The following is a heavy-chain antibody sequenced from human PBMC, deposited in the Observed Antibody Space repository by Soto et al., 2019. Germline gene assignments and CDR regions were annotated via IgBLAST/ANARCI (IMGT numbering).Heavy chain of an antibody. J-gene: IGHJ4*02. CDR1: GFSLRTSGVA. D-gene: IGHD3-3*01. Sequence: SGPTLVNPTQTRTLTCTFSGFSLRTSGVAVGWIRQAPRKVPDWLAFIFSYDDNRYSPSLETSLTITKDTSKNQVVLTMTNMDPEDTATYYCASIFDFWSGYYFYYWGRGTLVTVSS. CDR2: IFSYDDN. CDR3: ASIFDFWSGYYFYY. V-gene: IGHV2-5*01.